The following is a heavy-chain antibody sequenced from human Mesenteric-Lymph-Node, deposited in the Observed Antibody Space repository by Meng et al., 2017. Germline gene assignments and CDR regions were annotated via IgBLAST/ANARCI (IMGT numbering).Heavy chain of an antibody. Sequence: GGSLRLSCAASGFTFSSYEMNWVRQAPGKGLEWVSYISSSGSTIYYADSVKGRFTISRDNAKNSLYLQMNSLRAEDTAVYYCARAGYNHPGMGYWGQGTLVTVSS. CDR3: ARAGYNHPGMGY. J-gene: IGHJ4*02. V-gene: IGHV3-48*03. D-gene: IGHD5-24*01. CDR2: ISSSGSTI. CDR1: GFTFSSYE.